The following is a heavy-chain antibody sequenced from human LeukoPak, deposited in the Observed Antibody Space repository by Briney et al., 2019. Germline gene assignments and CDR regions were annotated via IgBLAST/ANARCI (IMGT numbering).Heavy chain of an antibody. CDR1: GYSFTSYW. J-gene: IGHJ6*03. CDR3: ARRARYSSSYYYYYYMDV. V-gene: IGHV5-51*01. D-gene: IGHD6-6*01. Sequence: GESLKISCKSSGYSFTSYWIGWVRQMPGKGLEWMGIIYPGDSDTRYSPSFQGQVTISADKSISTAYLQWSSLKASDTAMYYCARRARYSSSYYYYYYMDVWGKGTTVTVSS. CDR2: IYPGDSDT.